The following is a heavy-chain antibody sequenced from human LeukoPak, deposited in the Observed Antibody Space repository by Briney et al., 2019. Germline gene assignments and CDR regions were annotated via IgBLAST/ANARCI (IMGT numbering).Heavy chain of an antibody. D-gene: IGHD5-12*01. CDR1: GYSISSGYY. J-gene: IGHJ5*02. CDR2: IYHSGST. CDR3: ARGLHYSGYVSWFDP. V-gene: IGHV4-38-2*02. Sequence: SETLSLTCTVSGYSISSGYYWGWIRQPPGKGLEWIGSIYHSGSTYYNPSLKSRVTISVDTSKNQFSLKLSSVTAADTAVYYCARGLHYSGYVSWFDPWGQGTLVTVSS.